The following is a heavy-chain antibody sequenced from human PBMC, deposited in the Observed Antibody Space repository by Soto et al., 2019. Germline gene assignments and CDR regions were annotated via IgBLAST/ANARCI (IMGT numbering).Heavy chain of an antibody. CDR3: ARGRESSGWAYYFDY. CDR1: GGSFSGYY. CDR2: INHSGST. V-gene: IGHV4-34*01. Sequence: SETLSLTCAVYGGSFSGYYWSWIRQPPGKGLEWIGEINHSGSTNYNPSLKSRVTISVDTSKNQFSLKLSSVTAADTAVYYCARGRESSGWAYYFDYWGQGTLVTVSS. J-gene: IGHJ4*02. D-gene: IGHD6-19*01.